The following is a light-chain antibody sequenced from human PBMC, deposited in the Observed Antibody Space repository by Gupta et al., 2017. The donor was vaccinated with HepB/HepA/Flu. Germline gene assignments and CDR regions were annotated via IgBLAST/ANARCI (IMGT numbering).Light chain of an antibody. CDR1: SSDVGGYKY. V-gene: IGLV2-14*01. CDR3: SSYTSSSTLNWV. Sequence: QSALTQPASVSGSPGQSITISCTGTSSDVGGYKYVSWYQQHPGKAPKLMIYDVSNRPSGVSNRCSGSKSGNTASLTISGLRAEDEADYYCSSYTSSSTLNWVFGGGSKLTVL. CDR2: DVS. J-gene: IGLJ3*02.